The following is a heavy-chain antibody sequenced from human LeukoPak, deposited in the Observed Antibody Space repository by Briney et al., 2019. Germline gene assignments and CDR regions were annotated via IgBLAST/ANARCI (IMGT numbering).Heavy chain of an antibody. CDR3: ARPHCSGGSCYSGGSDY. V-gene: IGHV3-20*04. J-gene: IGHJ4*02. D-gene: IGHD2-15*01. CDR1: GFTFDDYG. Sequence: GGSLRLSCAASGFTFDDYGMSWVRQAPGKGLEWVSGINWNGGSTGYADSVKGRFTISRDNAKNSLYLQMNSLRAEDTAVYYCARPHCSGGSCYSGGSDYWGQGTLVTVSS. CDR2: INWNGGST.